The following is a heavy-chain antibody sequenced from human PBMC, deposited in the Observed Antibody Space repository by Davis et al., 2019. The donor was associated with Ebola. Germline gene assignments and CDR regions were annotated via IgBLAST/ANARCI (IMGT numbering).Heavy chain of an antibody. Sequence: GESLKISCAASGFTFSSYAMHWVRQAPGKGLEWVAVISYDGSNKYYADSVKGRFTVSRDNAKNLLYLQMNSLRADDTAIYYCARDSDSFWGGYYYHWGQGTRVTVSS. CDR2: ISYDGSNK. J-gene: IGHJ4*02. CDR3: ARDSDSFWGGYYYH. D-gene: IGHD3-3*01. V-gene: IGHV3-30-3*01. CDR1: GFTFSSYA.